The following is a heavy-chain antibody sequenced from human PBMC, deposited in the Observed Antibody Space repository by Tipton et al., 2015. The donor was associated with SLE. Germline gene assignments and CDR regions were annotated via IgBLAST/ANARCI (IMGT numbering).Heavy chain of an antibody. CDR2: IYYREGT. CDR3: ARPSRGHGDYDN. D-gene: IGHD4-17*01. V-gene: IGHV4-59*08. CDR1: GDSINSYY. J-gene: IGHJ4*02. Sequence: TLSLTCTVSGDSINSYYWSWIRQPPGEGLEWIGYIYYREGTNYSPSLKSRVTISLDASKNQLSLKLSSVTAADTAVYYCARPSRGHGDYDNWGQGTQVTVSS.